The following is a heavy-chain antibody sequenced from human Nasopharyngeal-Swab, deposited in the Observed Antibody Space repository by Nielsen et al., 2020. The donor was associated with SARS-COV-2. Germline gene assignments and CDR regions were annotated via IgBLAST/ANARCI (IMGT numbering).Heavy chain of an antibody. CDR2: IGGSGTST. D-gene: IGHD3-22*01. V-gene: IGHV3-23*01. J-gene: IGHJ1*01. CDR3: AKAGLYYYDSSAHPAEYFQN. Sequence: GESLKISCAASGFTFSSYAMNWVRQSPGKGLEWVSNIGGSGTSTYYADSVKGRFTISRDNSKNALFLQMNSLRADDTAVYYCAKAGLYYYDSSAHPAEYFQNWGQGTLVTVSS. CDR1: GFTFSSYA.